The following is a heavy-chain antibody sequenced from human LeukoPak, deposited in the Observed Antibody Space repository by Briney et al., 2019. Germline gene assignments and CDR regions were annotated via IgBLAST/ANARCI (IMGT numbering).Heavy chain of an antibody. Sequence: PGGSLRLSCAASGFTFSNYAMSWARQAPGKGLEWVSAMSISGDNTYYADSVKGRFTISRDNSKNTLYLQMNSLRAEDTAVYYCAKDVPPHCTHGVCSFDYWGQGTLVTVSS. J-gene: IGHJ4*02. CDR3: AKDVPPHCTHGVCSFDY. CDR1: GFTFSNYA. CDR2: MSISGDNT. V-gene: IGHV3-23*01. D-gene: IGHD2-8*01.